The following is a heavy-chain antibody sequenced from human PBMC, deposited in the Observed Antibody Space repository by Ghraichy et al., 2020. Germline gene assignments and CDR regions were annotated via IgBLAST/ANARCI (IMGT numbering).Heavy chain of an antibody. D-gene: IGHD3-10*01. CDR2: ILYTGST. CDR3: ARHLGATTMVRGVASDWFDP. CDR1: GGSISSSSHY. J-gene: IGHJ5*02. Sequence: ETLSLTCSVSGGSISSSSHYWGWIRQPPGEGLERIGSILYTGSTYNNPSLKSRVTMSVDTSKNRISLRLSSVTAADTAVYYCARHLGATTMVRGVASDWFDPWGQGTLVTVSS. V-gene: IGHV4-39*01.